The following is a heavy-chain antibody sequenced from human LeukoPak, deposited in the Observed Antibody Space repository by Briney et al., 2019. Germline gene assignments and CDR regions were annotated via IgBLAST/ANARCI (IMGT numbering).Heavy chain of an antibody. CDR2: ISYDGSNK. D-gene: IGHD5-18*01. CDR1: GFTFSSYA. V-gene: IGHV3-30*09. J-gene: IGHJ4*02. Sequence: GSLRLSCAASGFTFSSYAMHWVRQAPGKGLEWVAVISYDGSNKYYADSVKGRFAISRDNSKNTLYLQMNSLRAEDTAVYYCARDGVGYSYGFDYWGQGTLVTVSS. CDR3: ARDGVGYSYGFDY.